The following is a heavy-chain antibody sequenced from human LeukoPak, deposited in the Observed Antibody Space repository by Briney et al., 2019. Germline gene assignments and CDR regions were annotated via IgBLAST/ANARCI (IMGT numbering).Heavy chain of an antibody. CDR1: GGSISNYY. Sequence: PSETLSLTCTVSGGSISNYYWNWIRQPPGKGLEWIGYIYYSGSTNYNPSLKSRVTISADTSKNQFSLKLSSVTAADTAVYYCARDRSYYYYMDVWGKGTTVTVSS. CDR2: IYYSGST. CDR3: ARDRSYYYYMDV. V-gene: IGHV4-59*12. J-gene: IGHJ6*03.